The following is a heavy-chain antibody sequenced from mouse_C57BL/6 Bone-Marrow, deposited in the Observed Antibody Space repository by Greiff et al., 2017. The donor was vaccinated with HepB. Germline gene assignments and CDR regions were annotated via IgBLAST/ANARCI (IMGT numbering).Heavy chain of an antibody. CDR1: GFTFSDYG. CDR3: ARHRGGYYGAMDY. J-gene: IGHJ4*01. D-gene: IGHD1-1*01. CDR2: ISNLAYSI. Sequence: EVQVVESGGGLVQPGGSLKLSCAASGFTFSDYGMAWVRQAPRKGPEWVAFISNLAYSIYYADTVTGRFTISRENAKNTLYLEMSSLRSEDTAMYYCARHRGGYYGAMDYWGQGTSVTVSS. V-gene: IGHV5-15*01.